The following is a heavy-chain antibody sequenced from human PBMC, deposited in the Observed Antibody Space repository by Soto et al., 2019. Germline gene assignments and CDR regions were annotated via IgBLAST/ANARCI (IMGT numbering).Heavy chain of an antibody. D-gene: IGHD3-22*01. CDR1: GFTFSIYG. V-gene: IGHV3-30*18. CDR3: AKGGGDGYYDSSAYSFDH. Sequence: QVQLVESGGGVVQPGPSLRLSCEASGFTFSIYGMHWVRRAPGKGLEWVAVISYDGSRKFYADSAKGRFTVSRDSSKNTVHLQMNSLRTEDTAIYYCAKGGGDGYYDSSAYSFDHWGQGTLVTVSS. J-gene: IGHJ4*02. CDR2: ISYDGSRK.